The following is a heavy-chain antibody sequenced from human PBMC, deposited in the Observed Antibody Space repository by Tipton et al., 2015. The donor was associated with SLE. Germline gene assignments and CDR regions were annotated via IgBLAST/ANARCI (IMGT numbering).Heavy chain of an antibody. J-gene: IGHJ4*02. CDR2: INHSGNT. CDR1: GGSFSGYY. CDR3: ARGWGQGPRDPAAGYFDY. V-gene: IGHV4-34*01. D-gene: IGHD6-13*01. Sequence: TLSLTCAVYGGSFSGYYWSWIRQPPGKGLEWIGEINHSGNTNYNPSLKSRVTISVDTSKNQFSLKLSSVTAADTAVYYCARGWGQGPRDPAAGYFDYWGQGTLVTVSS.